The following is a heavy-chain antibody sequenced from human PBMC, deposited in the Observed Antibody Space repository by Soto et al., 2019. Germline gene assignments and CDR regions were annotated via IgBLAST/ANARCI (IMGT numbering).Heavy chain of an antibody. Sequence: GGSLRLSCAASGFSVRDYYMSWVRQAPGKGLEWVSAITGSGGSTYYADSVKGRFTISRDNSKNTLYLQMNSLRAEDTAVYYCAKDTMITFGGAPMTVDYWGQGTLVTVSS. CDR3: AKDTMITFGGAPMTVDY. V-gene: IGHV3-23*01. CDR1: GFSVRDYY. J-gene: IGHJ4*02. CDR2: ITGSGGST. D-gene: IGHD3-16*01.